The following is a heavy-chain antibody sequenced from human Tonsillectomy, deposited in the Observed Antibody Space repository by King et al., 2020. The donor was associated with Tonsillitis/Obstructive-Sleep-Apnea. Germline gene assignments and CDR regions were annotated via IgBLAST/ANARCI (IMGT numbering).Heavy chain of an antibody. D-gene: IGHD2-15*01. CDR1: GGSFSGYY. Sequence: VQLQQWGAGLLKPSETLSLTCAVYGGSFSGYYWSWIRQPPGKGLEWIGEINHSGSTNYNPSLKSRVTISVDTSKNQLSLKLSSETAAETAGYYCARGGGHCSGGSCYSGFDPWGQGTLVTVSS. CDR2: INHSGST. J-gene: IGHJ5*02. CDR3: ARGGGHCSGGSCYSGFDP. V-gene: IGHV4-34*01.